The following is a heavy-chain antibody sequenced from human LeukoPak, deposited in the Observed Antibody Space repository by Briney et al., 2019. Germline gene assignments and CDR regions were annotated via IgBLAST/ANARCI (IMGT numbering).Heavy chain of an antibody. Sequence: ASVKVSCKASGYTFTSYAMNWVRQAPGQGLEWMGWINTNTGNPTYAQGFTGRFVFSLDTSVSTAYLQISSLKAEDTAVYYCARSCCHLVHCNNGVCGDVWGEGTTVTVSS. CDR3: ARSCCHLVHCNNGVCGDV. CDR1: GYTFTSYA. D-gene: IGHD2-8*01. J-gene: IGHJ6*04. CDR2: INTNTGNP. V-gene: IGHV7-4-1*02.